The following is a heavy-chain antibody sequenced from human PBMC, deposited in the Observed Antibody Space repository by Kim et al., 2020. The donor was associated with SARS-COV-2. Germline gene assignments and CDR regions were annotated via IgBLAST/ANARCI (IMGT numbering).Heavy chain of an antibody. CDR1: GFSLSNAY. V-gene: IGHV3-15*01. CDR3: TTVGRGRAFDY. CDR2: IKSNPDGGTR. Sequence: GGSLRLSCATSGFSLSNAYMAWVRQAPGKGLEWVGRIKSNPDGGTRDYAAPVKGRFIISREDSKNTLHLQMDSLKTGDTAVYYCTTVGRGRAFDYWGQG. J-gene: IGHJ4*02. D-gene: IGHD1-26*01.